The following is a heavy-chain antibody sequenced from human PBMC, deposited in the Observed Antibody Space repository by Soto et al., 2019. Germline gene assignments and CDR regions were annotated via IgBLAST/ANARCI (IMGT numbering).Heavy chain of an antibody. CDR1: GGSFSGYY. V-gene: IGHV4-34*01. CDR2: INHSGST. D-gene: IGHD3-22*01. J-gene: IGHJ4*02. CDR3: ARTYDSSGYYFDY. Sequence: SETLSLTCAVYGGSFSGYYWSWIRQPPGKGLEWIGEINHSGSTNYNPSLKSRVTISVDTSKNQFSLKLSSVTAADTVVYYCARTYDSSGYYFDYWGQGTLVTVSS.